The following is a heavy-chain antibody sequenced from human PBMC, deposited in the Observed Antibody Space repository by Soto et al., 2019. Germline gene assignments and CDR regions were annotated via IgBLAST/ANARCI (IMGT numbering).Heavy chain of an antibody. V-gene: IGHV5-10-1*01. D-gene: IGHD3-22*01. CDR1: GYSFASYW. CDR3: ARQIYDSDTGPNFQYYFDS. Sequence: GESLKISCKGSGYSFASYWITWVRQKPGKGLEWMGRIDPSDSQTYYSPSFRGHVTISATKSITTVFLQWSSLRASDTAMYYCARQIYDSDTGPNFQYYFDSWGQGTPVTVSS. J-gene: IGHJ4*02. CDR2: IDPSDSQT.